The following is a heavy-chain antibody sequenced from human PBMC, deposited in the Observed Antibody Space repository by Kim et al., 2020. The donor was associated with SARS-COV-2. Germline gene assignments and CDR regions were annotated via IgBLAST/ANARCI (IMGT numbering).Heavy chain of an antibody. D-gene: IGHD4-17*01. V-gene: IGHV3-30*07. CDR3: ARGGGDYGDYGGSYYFDY. Sequence: KGRFTISRDNSKNTLYLQMNSLRAEDTAVYYCARGGGDYGDYGGSYYFDYWGQGTLVTVSS. J-gene: IGHJ4*02.